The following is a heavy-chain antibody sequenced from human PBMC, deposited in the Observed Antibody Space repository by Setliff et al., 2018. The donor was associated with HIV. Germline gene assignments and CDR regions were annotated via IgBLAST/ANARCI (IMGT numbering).Heavy chain of an antibody. J-gene: IGHJ3*02. CDR1: GFTFSSYS. V-gene: IGHV3-21*01. D-gene: IGHD6-19*01. Sequence: PGGSLSLSCAASGFTFSSYSMNWVRQAPGKGLEWVSSISSSSSYIYYADSVKGRFTISRDNAKNSLYLQMNSLRAEDTAVYYCARDDSSGFLPYAFDIWGQGTMVTVSS. CDR3: ARDDSSGFLPYAFDI. CDR2: ISSSSSYI.